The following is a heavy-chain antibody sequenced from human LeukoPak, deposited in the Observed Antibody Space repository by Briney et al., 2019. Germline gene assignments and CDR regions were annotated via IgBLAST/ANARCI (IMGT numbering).Heavy chain of an antibody. Sequence: GASVKVSCKASGYTFTSYGISWVRQAPGQGLEWMGWISAYNGNTNYAQKLQGRVTMTRNTSITTAYMELSSLRSEDTAVYYCAVHLPGDYLDRWGQGTLVTVSS. CDR1: GYTFTSYG. V-gene: IGHV1-18*01. CDR2: ISAYNGNT. CDR3: AVHLPGDYLDR. J-gene: IGHJ4*02.